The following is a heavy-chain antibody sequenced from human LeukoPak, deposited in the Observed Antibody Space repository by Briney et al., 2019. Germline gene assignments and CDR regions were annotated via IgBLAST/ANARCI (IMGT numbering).Heavy chain of an antibody. CDR1: GFTFDDYA. V-gene: IGHV3-9*03. J-gene: IGHJ6*02. Sequence: PGGSLRLSCAASGFTFDDYAMHWVRPAPGKGLEWVSGISWNSGSIGYADSVKGRFTISRDNAKNSLYLQMNSLRAEDMALYYCAKDPYGGKGPYYYYGMDVWGQGTTVTVSS. CDR3: AKDPYGGKGPYYYYGMDV. D-gene: IGHD4-23*01. CDR2: ISWNSGSI.